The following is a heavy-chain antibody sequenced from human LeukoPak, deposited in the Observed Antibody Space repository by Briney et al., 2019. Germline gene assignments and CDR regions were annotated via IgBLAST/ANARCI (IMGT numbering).Heavy chain of an antibody. CDR2: ISFDGSNK. Sequence: GRSLRLSCAASGFTFSIYGMHWVRQAPGKGLEWVAVISFDGSNKYYAVSVKGRFTISRDNAKNTLYLQITSLRAEDTAVYYCASMVRGTASGYWGQRTLVTVSS. J-gene: IGHJ4*02. CDR1: GFTFSIYG. D-gene: IGHD3-10*01. CDR3: ASMVRGTASGY. V-gene: IGHV3-33*05.